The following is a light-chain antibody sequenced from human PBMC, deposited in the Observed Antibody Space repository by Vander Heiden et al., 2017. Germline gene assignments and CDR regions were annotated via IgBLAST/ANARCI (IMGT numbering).Light chain of an antibody. CDR1: QSVSSY. CDR2: DAS. CDR3: QQRSIWPPENT. J-gene: IGKJ2*01. V-gene: IGKV3-11*01. Sequence: EIVLTQSPATLSLSPGERATLSCRASQSVSSYLAWYQQKPGQAPRLLIYDASNRATGIPARFSGSGSGTDFTLTISSLEPEDFAVYYCQQRSIWPPENTFGQGTKLEIK.